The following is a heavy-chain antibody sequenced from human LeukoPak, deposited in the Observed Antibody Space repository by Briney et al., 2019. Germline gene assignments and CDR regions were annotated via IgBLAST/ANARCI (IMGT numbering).Heavy chain of an antibody. CDR2: ISSSSSYI. J-gene: IGHJ6*03. CDR1: GFTFSSYS. D-gene: IGHD2-2*01. CDR3: ARGGYCSSTSCSNYYYYMDV. Sequence: PGGSLRLSCAASGFTFSSYSMNWVRQAPGKGLEWVSSISSSSSYIYYADSVKGRFTISRDNAKNSLYLQMNSLRAEDTAVYYCARGGYCSSTSCSNYYYYMDVWGRGTTVTVSS. V-gene: IGHV3-21*01.